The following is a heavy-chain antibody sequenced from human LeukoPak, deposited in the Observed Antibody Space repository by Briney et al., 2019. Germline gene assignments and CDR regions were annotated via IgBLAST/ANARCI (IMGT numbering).Heavy chain of an antibody. V-gene: IGHV4-4*08. J-gene: IGHJ1*01. CDR1: GDSISSDY. CDR2: IYRFGNT. Sequence: SETLSLTCTVSGDSISSDYWSWLRQPPGKGLEWIGYIYRFGNTDYNPSLMRRVTISLDTSKKQLSLNLTSVTAADTAVYYCAGRGQRSFRDWGQGTLVTVSS. CDR3: AGRGQRSFRD.